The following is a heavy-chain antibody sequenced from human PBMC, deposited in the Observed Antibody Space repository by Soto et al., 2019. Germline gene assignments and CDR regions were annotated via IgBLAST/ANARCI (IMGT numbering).Heavy chain of an antibody. CDR2: ISYDGSNK. CDR3: AKGMYSSVLYGMDV. Sequence: QVQLVESGGGVVQPGRSLRLPCAASGFTFSSYGMHWVRQAPGKGLEWVAVISYDGSNKYYADSVKGRFTISRDNSKNTLYLQMNSLRAEDTAVYYCAKGMYSSVLYGMDVWGQGTTVTVSS. CDR1: GFTFSSYG. J-gene: IGHJ6*02. D-gene: IGHD6-19*01. V-gene: IGHV3-30*18.